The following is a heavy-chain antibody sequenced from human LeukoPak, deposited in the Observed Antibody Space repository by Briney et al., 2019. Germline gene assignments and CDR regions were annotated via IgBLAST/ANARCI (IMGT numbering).Heavy chain of an antibody. CDR1: GFTFSSYG. CDR3: ARTSSSYLGVFYFDY. J-gene: IGHJ4*02. CDR2: LWYDGSNK. V-gene: IGHV3-33*01. Sequence: ARSLRLSCAASGFTFSSYGMHWVRQAPGMGLEWVAVLWYDGSNKYYADSVKGRFTISRDNSKNTLYLQMNSLRAEDTAVYYCARTSSSYLGVFYFDYWGQGTLVTVAS. D-gene: IGHD1-26*01.